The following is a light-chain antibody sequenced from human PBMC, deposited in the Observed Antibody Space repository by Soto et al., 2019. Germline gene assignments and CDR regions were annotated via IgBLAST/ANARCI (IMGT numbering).Light chain of an antibody. V-gene: IGLV1-40*01. Sequence: QSVLTQPPSVSGAPGQTVTISCAGTSSNIGAGYEVHWYQHLPVTAPKLLIYFNKNRPSGVPDRFSGSKSGTSASLSITGLQADDEADYYCQSYDTGHVVFGGGTKLTVL. CDR1: SSNIGAGYE. CDR2: FNK. CDR3: QSYDTGHVV. J-gene: IGLJ2*01.